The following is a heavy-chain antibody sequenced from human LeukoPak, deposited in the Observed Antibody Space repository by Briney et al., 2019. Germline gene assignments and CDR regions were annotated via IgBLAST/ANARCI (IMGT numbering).Heavy chain of an antibody. CDR3: AKGPSSYYYDSSASRVGAFDI. CDR2: IPYDGSNQ. Sequence: GGSLRLSCAVSGFTLSNYGMHWVRQAPGKGLEWVAFIPYDGSNQYYADSVKGRSTISRDNSKNTLYLQLNSLRAEDTALYYCAKGPSSYYYDSSASRVGAFDIWGQGTMVTVS. V-gene: IGHV3-30*02. J-gene: IGHJ3*02. D-gene: IGHD3-22*01. CDR1: GFTLSNYG.